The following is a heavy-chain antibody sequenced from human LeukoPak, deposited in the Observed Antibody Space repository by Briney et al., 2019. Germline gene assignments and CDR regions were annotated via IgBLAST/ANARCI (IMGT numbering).Heavy chain of an antibody. CDR2: INHSGST. Sequence: SETLSLACAVYGRSFSGYYWSWIRQPPGKGLEWIGEINHSGSTNYNPSLKSRVTISVDTSKNQFSLKLSSVTAADTAVYYCARRLSRGRHYYFDYWGQGTLVTVSS. CDR3: ARRLSRGRHYYFDY. V-gene: IGHV4-34*01. CDR1: GRSFSGYY. D-gene: IGHD3-10*01. J-gene: IGHJ4*02.